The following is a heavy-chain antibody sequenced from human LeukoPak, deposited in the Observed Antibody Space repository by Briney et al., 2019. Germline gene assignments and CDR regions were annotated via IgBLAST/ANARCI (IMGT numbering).Heavy chain of an antibody. CDR1: GYTFTSYG. CDR2: ISTYNGDT. CDR3: ARDHNWVVDY. J-gene: IGHJ4*02. D-gene: IGHD1-1*01. Sequence: GASVKVSCKASGYTFTSYGIRWVRQAPGQGLEWMGWISTYNGDTNYAQKLQGRVTMTTDTSTSTAYMELRSLRSDDMAVYYCARDHNWVVDYWGQGTLVTVSS. V-gene: IGHV1-18*03.